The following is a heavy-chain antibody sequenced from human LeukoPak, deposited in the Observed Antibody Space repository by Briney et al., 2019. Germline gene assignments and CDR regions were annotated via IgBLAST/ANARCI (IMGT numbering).Heavy chain of an antibody. Sequence: SETLSLTCTVSGGSISSYYWSWIRQPPGKGLEWIGYIYYSGSTNYNSSLKSRVTISVDTSKNQFSLKLSSVTAADTAVYYCARGVYNWNPPGYYYYGMDVWGQGTTVTVSS. CDR2: IYYSGST. CDR3: ARGVYNWNPPGYYYYGMDV. V-gene: IGHV4-59*13. CDR1: GGSISSYY. D-gene: IGHD1-20*01. J-gene: IGHJ6*02.